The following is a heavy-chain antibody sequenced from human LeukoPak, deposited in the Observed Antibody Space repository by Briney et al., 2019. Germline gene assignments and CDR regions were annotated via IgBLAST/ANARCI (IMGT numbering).Heavy chain of an antibody. J-gene: IGHJ4*02. D-gene: IGHD5-24*01. V-gene: IGHV4-39*01. CDR1: GGSISSSRDY. CDR2: MYYTGTI. Sequence: SSETLSLNYTVSGGSISSSRDYWGWIRQPPGKGLEWLGSMYYTGTIYYNPPLKSRATISADTSKTLFPLKLSSVTDADTGVYYCARGGYGGYNFIYWGQGALVTVSS. CDR3: ARGGYGGYNFIY.